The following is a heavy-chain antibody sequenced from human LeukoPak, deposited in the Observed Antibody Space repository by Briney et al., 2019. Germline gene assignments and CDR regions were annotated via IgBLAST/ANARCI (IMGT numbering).Heavy chain of an antibody. CDR3: ARGLLWFGEYKPHFDY. CDR1: GGTFSSYA. V-gene: IGHV1-69*05. D-gene: IGHD3-10*01. Sequence: SVKVSCKASGGTFSSYAISWVRQAPGQGLEWMGGIIPIFGTANYAQKFQGRVTITTDESTSTAYMELSSLRSEDTAVYYCARGLLWFGEYKPHFDYWGQGTLVTVSS. CDR2: IIPIFGTA. J-gene: IGHJ4*02.